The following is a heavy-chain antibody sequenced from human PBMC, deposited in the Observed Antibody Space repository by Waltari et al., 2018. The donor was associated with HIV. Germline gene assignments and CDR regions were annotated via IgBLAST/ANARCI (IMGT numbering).Heavy chain of an antibody. CDR1: GGSISSSSYY. V-gene: IGHV4-39*01. CDR3: AGHGGLPNWFDP. J-gene: IGHJ5*02. D-gene: IGHD2-21*01. Sequence: QLQLQESGPGLVKPSETLSLTCTVSGGSISSSSYYWGWIRQPPGKGLEWIGSIYYSGSTYYNPSLKSRVTISVDTSKNQFSLKLSSVTAADTAVYYCAGHGGLPNWFDPWGQGTLVTVSS. CDR2: IYYSGST.